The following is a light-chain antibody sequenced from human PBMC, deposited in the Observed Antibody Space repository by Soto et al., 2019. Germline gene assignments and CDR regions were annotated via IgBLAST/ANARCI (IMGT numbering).Light chain of an antibody. CDR3: SSYTSSRTYV. Sequence: QSALTQAASVSGSPGQSITISCTGTSSDVGAYNYVSWYQQHPGKAPKVMIYDVSNRPSGVSNRFSGSKSGNTASLSISGLRAEDEADYYCSSYTSSRTYVFGTGTKVTVL. CDR2: DVS. CDR1: SSDVGAYNY. J-gene: IGLJ1*01. V-gene: IGLV2-14*03.